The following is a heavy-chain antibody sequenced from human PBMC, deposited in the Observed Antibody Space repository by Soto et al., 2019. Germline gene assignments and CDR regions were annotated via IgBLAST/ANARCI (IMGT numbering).Heavy chain of an antibody. V-gene: IGHV2-70*01. CDR1: GFSLTTTGMC. Sequence: SGPTLVNPTQTLTLTCSFSGFSLTTTGMCVSWIRQPPGKALEWLALIDWDDDKFYSTSLKTRLTISKDTSKNQVVLTMTNMDPVDTATYYCARGLGRDNWLDPWGQGTLVTVSS. CDR3: ARGLGRDNWLDP. D-gene: IGHD7-27*01. CDR2: IDWDDDK. J-gene: IGHJ5*02.